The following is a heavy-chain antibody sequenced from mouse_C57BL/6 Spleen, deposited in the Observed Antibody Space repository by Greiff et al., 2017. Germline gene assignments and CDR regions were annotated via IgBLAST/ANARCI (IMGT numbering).Heavy chain of an antibody. V-gene: IGHV2-3*01. CDR2: IWGDGSK. CDR3: ANYGSRAYGMDY. Sequence: QVQLQQSGPGLVAPSQSLSITCTVSGFSLTSYGVSWVRQPPGKGLEWLGVIWGDGSKNYHSAHISRLSISKDNSKSQVFLKLNSLQTDDTAAYYCANYGSRAYGMDYWGQGTSVTVSS. D-gene: IGHD1-1*01. J-gene: IGHJ4*01. CDR1: GFSLTSYG.